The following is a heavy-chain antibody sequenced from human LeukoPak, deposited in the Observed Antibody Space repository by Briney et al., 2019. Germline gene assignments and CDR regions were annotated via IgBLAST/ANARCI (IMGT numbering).Heavy chain of an antibody. Sequence: PGRSLRLSCAASGFTFSSYGMHWVRQAPGKGLEWVAVISYDGSNKYYADSLQGRFTISRDNSKNTLYLQMNSLRAEDTAVYYCAKAGYYESSGYYPGRDAFDIWGQGTMATVSS. J-gene: IGHJ3*02. V-gene: IGHV3-30*18. CDR3: AKAGYYESSGYYPGRDAFDI. D-gene: IGHD3-22*01. CDR1: GFTFSSYG. CDR2: ISYDGSNK.